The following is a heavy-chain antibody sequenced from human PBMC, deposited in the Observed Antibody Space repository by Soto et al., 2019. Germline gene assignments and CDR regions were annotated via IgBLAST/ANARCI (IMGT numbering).Heavy chain of an antibody. V-gene: IGHV3-30-3*01. D-gene: IGHD1-26*01. CDR3: ASTSIVGATSYYYYGMDV. CDR1: GFTCSSYA. CDR2: ISYDGSNK. Sequence: PGGSLRLSCAASGFTCSSYAMHWVRQAPGKGLEWVAVISYDGSNKYYADSVKGRFTISRDNSKNTLYLQMNSLRAEDTAVYYCASTSIVGATSYYYYGMDVWGQGTTVTVSS. J-gene: IGHJ6*02.